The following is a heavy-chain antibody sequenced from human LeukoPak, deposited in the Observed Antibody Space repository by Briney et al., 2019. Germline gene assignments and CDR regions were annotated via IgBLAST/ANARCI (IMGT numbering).Heavy chain of an antibody. CDR1: GFTFSNAG. J-gene: IGHJ5*02. CDR2: IKSKTDGGTT. V-gene: IGHV3-15*01. Sequence: GGSLRLSCAASGFTFSNAGMSWVRQAPGKGLEWVGRIKSKTDGGTTDYAATVKGRFTISRDDSKTTVYLRMNSLKTEDTAVYYCTTDRYYDAAYTTWGQGTLVTVSS. D-gene: IGHD3-22*01. CDR3: TTDRYYDAAYTT.